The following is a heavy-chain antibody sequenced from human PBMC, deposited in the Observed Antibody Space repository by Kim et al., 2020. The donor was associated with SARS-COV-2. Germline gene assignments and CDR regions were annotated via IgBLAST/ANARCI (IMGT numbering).Heavy chain of an antibody. CDR3: AKDILTGYYTFDY. CDR1: GGTFSSYA. D-gene: IGHD3-9*01. CDR2: IIPIFGTA. J-gene: IGHJ4*02. Sequence: SVKVSCKASGGTFSSYAISWVRQAPGQGLEWMGGIIPIFGTANYAQKFQGRVTITADESTSTAYMELSSLRSEDTAVYYCAKDILTGYYTFDYWGQGTLVTVSS. V-gene: IGHV1-69*13.